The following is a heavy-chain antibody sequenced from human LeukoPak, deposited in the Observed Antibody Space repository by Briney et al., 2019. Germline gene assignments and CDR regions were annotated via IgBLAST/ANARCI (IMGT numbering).Heavy chain of an antibody. CDR3: AKDPVMTTVVTPLPFDY. V-gene: IGHV3-23*01. Sequence: GGSLRLSCAASGFTFSSYAMSWVRQAPGKGLEWVSAISGSGGSTYYADSVKGRFTIFRDNSKNTLYLQMNSLRAEDTAVYYCAKDPVMTTVVTPLPFDYRGQGTLVTVSS. CDR2: ISGSGGST. J-gene: IGHJ4*02. CDR1: GFTFSSYA. D-gene: IGHD4-23*01.